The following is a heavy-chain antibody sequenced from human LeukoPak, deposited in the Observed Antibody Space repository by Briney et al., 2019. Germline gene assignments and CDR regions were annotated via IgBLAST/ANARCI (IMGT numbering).Heavy chain of an antibody. V-gene: IGHV1-69*05. CDR1: GGTFSSYA. CDR3: ATILRDFWSGYYLNWFDP. CDR2: IIPIFGTA. Sequence: SVKVSCKASGGTFSSYAISWVRQAPGQGLEWMGGIIPIFGTANYAQKFQGRVTITTDESTSTAYMELSSLRSEDTAVYYCATILRDFWSGYYLNWFDPWGQGTLVTVSS. J-gene: IGHJ5*02. D-gene: IGHD3-3*01.